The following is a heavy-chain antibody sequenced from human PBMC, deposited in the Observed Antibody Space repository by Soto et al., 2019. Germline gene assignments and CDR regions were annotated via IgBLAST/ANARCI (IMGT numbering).Heavy chain of an antibody. V-gene: IGHV4-34*01. CDR2: INHSGST. J-gene: IGHJ6*02. Sequence: TSETLSLTCAVYGGSFSGYYWSWIRQPPGKGLEWIGEINHSGSTNYNPSLKSRVTISVDTSKNQFSLKLSSVTAADTPVYYCASGGYQLLYYYYYGIKVWAQGTTVTVSS. CDR3: ASGGYQLLYYYYYGIKV. CDR1: GGSFSGYY. D-gene: IGHD2-2*01.